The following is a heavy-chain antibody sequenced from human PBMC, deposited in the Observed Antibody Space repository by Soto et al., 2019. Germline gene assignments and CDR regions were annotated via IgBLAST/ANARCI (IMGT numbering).Heavy chain of an antibody. V-gene: IGHV4-34*02. J-gene: IGHJ5*02. Sequence: QVQLQQWGAGVLKPSETLSLTCAVYGGSFSDYYWTWIRQPPGKGLEWIGEINVSGSTNYNPSLKRRVTLSVDTSKKQCALRLNSVTAADTAVYYGARRPYTYGYIDWFDPWGQGTLVTVSS. D-gene: IGHD5-18*01. CDR2: INVSGST. CDR3: ARRPYTYGYIDWFDP. CDR1: GGSFSDYY.